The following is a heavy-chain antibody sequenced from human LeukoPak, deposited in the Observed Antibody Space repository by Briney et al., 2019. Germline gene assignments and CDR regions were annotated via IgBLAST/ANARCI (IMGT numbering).Heavy chain of an antibody. J-gene: IGHJ4*02. D-gene: IGHD2-8*01. CDR1: GFTSSNYW. V-gene: IGHV3-74*01. Sequence: PGRSLRLSCAAAGFTSSNYWMHWVSQDPRKGRLWVSRINSDGSTTNYADSVKGRVTVSRDNAKKTLSLQLHRLRPWITAGYYCARFSVIMGSDYWGQGALVTASS. CDR3: ARFSVIMGSDY. CDR2: INSDGSTT.